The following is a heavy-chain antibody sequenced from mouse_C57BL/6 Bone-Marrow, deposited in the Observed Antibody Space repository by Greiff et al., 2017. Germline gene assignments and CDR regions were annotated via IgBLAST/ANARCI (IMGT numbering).Heavy chain of an antibody. CDR2: IDPANGDT. D-gene: IGHD2-14*01. Sequence: VQLQQSGAELVRPGASVKLSCTASGFNIKDDYMHWVKQRPEQGLEWIGWIDPANGDTEYASKFQGKATITADTSSNTAYLQLSSLTSEDTAVYYCTTTGALLKDAMDYWGQGTAVTVSS. J-gene: IGHJ4*01. CDR1: GFNIKDDY. CDR3: TTTGALLKDAMDY. V-gene: IGHV14-4*01.